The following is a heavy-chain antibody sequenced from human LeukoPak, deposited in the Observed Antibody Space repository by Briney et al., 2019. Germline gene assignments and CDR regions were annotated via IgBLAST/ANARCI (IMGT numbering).Heavy chain of an antibody. Sequence: PGGSLRLSCAASGFTFSSYGMHWVRQAPGKGLEWVAFIRYDGSNKYYADSVKGRFTISRDNSKNTLYLQMNSLRAEDTAVYYCAQGGCSSTSCTNYWGQGTLVTVSS. CDR3: AQGGCSSTSCTNY. J-gene: IGHJ4*02. D-gene: IGHD2-2*01. V-gene: IGHV3-30*02. CDR2: IRYDGSNK. CDR1: GFTFSSYG.